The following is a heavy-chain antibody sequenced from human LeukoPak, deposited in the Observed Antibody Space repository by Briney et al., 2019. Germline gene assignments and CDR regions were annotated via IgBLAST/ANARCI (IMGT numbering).Heavy chain of an antibody. CDR2: IKSKTDGGTT. Sequence: PGGSLRLSCAASGSTFSNAWMSWVRQAPGKGLEWVGRIKSKTDGGTTDYAAPVKGRFTISRDDSKNTLYLQMNSLKTEDTAVYYCTTDAAGDYDSSGPYYFDYWGQGTLVTVSS. D-gene: IGHD3-22*01. J-gene: IGHJ4*02. CDR3: TTDAAGDYDSSGPYYFDY. CDR1: GSTFSNAW. V-gene: IGHV3-15*01.